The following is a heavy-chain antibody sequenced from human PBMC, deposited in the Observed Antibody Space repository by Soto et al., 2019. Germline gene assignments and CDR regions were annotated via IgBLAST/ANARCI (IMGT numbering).Heavy chain of an antibody. Sequence: PSETLSLTCTVSGGSVSSGNYYWNWIRQPPGKGLEWVGYIYSSGSTKHNPSLKSRVTISVDTSKNQFSLNLRSVTAADTAVFYCARSYDRSGYYYYAMDVWGQGTTVTVSS. CDR1: GGSVSSGNYY. CDR2: IYSSGST. J-gene: IGHJ6*02. D-gene: IGHD3-22*01. CDR3: ARSYDRSGYYYYAMDV. V-gene: IGHV4-61*01.